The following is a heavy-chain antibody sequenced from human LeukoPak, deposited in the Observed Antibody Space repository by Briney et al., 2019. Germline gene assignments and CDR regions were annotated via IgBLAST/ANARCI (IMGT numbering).Heavy chain of an antibody. V-gene: IGHV4-34*01. CDR3: ARHRGDYYDSSGYSNFDY. CDR2: INHSGST. Sequence: KASETLSLTCAVYGGSFSGYYWSWIRQPPGKGLEWIGEINHSGSTNYNPSLKSRVTISVDTSKNQFSLRLSSVTAADTAVYYCARHRGDYYDSSGYSNFDYWGQGTLVTVSS. D-gene: IGHD3-22*01. J-gene: IGHJ4*02. CDR1: GGSFSGYY.